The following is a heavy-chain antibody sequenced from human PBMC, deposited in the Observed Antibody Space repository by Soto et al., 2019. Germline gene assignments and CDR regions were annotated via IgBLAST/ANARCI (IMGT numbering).Heavy chain of an antibody. V-gene: IGHV1-18*01. Sequence: ASVKVSCKASGYTFTSYGISWVRQAPGQGLEWMGWISGYNGKTNYAQKVQDRVTMTTDTSTSTVYMELRSLRSDDTAVYYCAREGYVPYYHYGMDAWGQGTSVTVSS. J-gene: IGHJ6*02. CDR1: GYTFTSYG. CDR2: ISGYNGKT. CDR3: AREGYVPYYHYGMDA. D-gene: IGHD3-16*01.